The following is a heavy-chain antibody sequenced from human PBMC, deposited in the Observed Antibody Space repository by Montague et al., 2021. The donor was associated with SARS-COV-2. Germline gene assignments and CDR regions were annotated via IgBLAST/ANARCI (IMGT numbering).Heavy chain of an antibody. CDR3: ARRRNPDY. J-gene: IGHJ4*01. CDR1: GFSITSSLYY. V-gene: IGHV4-39*01. Sequence: SDTLSLTCTVSGFSITSSLYYWGWIRQPPGKGLEWIGSFFYGGFTYYNPSLKSRVTISADMSKNQFSLRLTSVTAADTAVYYCARRRNPDYWGHGTLVTVSS. CDR2: FFYGGFT. D-gene: IGHD1-14*01.